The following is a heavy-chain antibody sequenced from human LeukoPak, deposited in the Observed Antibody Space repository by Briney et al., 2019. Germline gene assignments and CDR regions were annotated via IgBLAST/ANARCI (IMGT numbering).Heavy chain of an antibody. CDR1: GGSLSGYY. J-gene: IGHJ4*02. CDR3: ARSRYIWNHSHYFDY. D-gene: IGHD1-20*01. CDR2: INHSGST. Sequence: TETLSLTCAVYGGSLSGYYWSWIRQLPGKGLEWIGEINHSGSTNYNPSLKSRVTISVDTSKNQFSLKLSSVTAADTAVYYCARSRYIWNHSHYFDYWGQGTLVTVSS. V-gene: IGHV4-34*01.